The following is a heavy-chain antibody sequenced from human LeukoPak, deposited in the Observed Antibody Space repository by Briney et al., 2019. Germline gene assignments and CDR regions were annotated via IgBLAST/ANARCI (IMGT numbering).Heavy chain of an antibody. CDR3: ARVGFHYYDSSGPSNGMDV. Sequence: ASVKVSCKASEYTFTSYYMHWVRQAPGQGLEWMGIINPSGGSTSYAQKFQGRVTMTRDTSTSTVYMELSSLRSEDTAVYYCARVGFHYYDSSGPSNGMDVWGQGTTVTVSS. J-gene: IGHJ6*02. D-gene: IGHD3-22*01. V-gene: IGHV1-46*01. CDR2: INPSGGST. CDR1: EYTFTSYY.